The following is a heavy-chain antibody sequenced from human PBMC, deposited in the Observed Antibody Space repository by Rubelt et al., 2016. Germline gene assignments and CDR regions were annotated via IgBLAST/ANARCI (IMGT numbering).Heavy chain of an antibody. V-gene: IGHV3-23*01. CDR2: ISGSGGST. Sequence: VQLQESGPGLVKPSETLSLTCTVSGYSISSGYYWGWIRQPPGKGLEWVSAISGSGGSTYYADSVKGRFTISRDNSKNTLYLQMNSLRAEDTAVYYCARDGTSFDYWGQGTLVTVSS. CDR1: GYSISSGYY. CDR3: ARDGTSFDY. J-gene: IGHJ4*02.